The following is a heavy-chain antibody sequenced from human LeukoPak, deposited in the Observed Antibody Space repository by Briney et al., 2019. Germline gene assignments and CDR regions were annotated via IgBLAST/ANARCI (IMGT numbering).Heavy chain of an antibody. Sequence: GGSLRLSCAASGFTFSSYWMSWVRQAPGKGLEWVANIKQDGSEKYYVDSVKGRFTISRDNAKNSLYLQMNSLRAEDTAVYYCARDRPEFGPQSLCWYFDLWGRGTLVTVSS. CDR2: IKQDGSEK. V-gene: IGHV3-7*01. D-gene: IGHD3-16*01. CDR3: ARDRPEFGPQSLCWYFDL. J-gene: IGHJ2*01. CDR1: GFTFSSYW.